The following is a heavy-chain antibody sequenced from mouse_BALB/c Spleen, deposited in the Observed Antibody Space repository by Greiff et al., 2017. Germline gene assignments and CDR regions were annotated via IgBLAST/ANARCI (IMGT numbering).Heavy chain of an antibody. Sequence: KLVESGGGLVKPGGSLKLSCAASGFTFSSYAMSWVRQTPEKRLEWVASISSGGSTYYPDSVKGRFTISRDNARNILYLQMSSLRSEDTAMYYCARDRSPYYFDYWGQGTTLTVSS. CDR3: ARDRSPYYFDY. CDR1: GFTFSSYA. J-gene: IGHJ2*01. CDR2: ISSGGST. V-gene: IGHV5-6-5*01.